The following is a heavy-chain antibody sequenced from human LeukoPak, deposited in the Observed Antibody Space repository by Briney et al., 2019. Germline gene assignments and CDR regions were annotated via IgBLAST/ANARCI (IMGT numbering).Heavy chain of an antibody. D-gene: IGHD5-12*01. CDR3: ASGLKWLRFPFDY. CDR2: IYYSGST. CDR1: GGSISSSSYY. Sequence: PSETLSLTCTVSGGSISSSSYYWGWLRQPPGKGLEWIGSIYYSGSTYYNPSLKSRVTISVDTSKNQFSLKLSSVTAADTAVYYCASGLKWLRFPFDYWGQGILVTVSS. V-gene: IGHV4-39*01. J-gene: IGHJ4*02.